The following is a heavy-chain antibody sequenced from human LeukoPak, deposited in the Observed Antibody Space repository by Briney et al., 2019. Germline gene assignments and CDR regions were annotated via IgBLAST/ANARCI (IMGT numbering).Heavy chain of an antibody. J-gene: IGHJ4*02. CDR3: AKLPHRYGYSFRLCYFDY. Sequence: PGGSLRLSCAASGFTFSSYAMSWVRQAPGKGLEWVSAISGSGGSTYYADSVKGRFTISRDNSKNTLYLQMNSLRAEDTAVYYCAKLPHRYGYSFRLCYFDYWGQGTLVTVSS. CDR1: GFTFSSYA. CDR2: ISGSGGST. D-gene: IGHD3-22*01. V-gene: IGHV3-23*01.